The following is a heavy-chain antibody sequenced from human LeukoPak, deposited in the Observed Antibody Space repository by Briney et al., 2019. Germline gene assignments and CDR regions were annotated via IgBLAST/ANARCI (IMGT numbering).Heavy chain of an antibody. J-gene: IGHJ4*02. V-gene: IGHV3-48*01. CDR2: ISSSSSTI. D-gene: IGHD3-22*01. Sequence: TGGSLRLSCAASGFTFSTYSMNWVRQAPGEGLEWVSYISSSSSTIYYADSVKGRFTISRDNAKNSLYLQMNSLRAEDTAVYYCARGSTYYDSSGQVPFDYWGQGTLVTVSS. CDR1: GFTFSTYS. CDR3: ARGSTYYDSSGQVPFDY.